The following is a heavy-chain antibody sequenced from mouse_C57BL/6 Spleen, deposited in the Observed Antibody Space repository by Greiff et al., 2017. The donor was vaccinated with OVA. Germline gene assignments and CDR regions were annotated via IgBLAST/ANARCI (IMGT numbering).Heavy chain of an antibody. Sequence: QVQLQQSGAELVMPGASVKLSCKASGYTFTSSWLHWVKQRPGQGLEWIGAIDPSDSYPNYNQKFKGKSTLTVDQSSSTAYMQLSSLTSEDSAVYYCVTVVEGAMDYWGQGTSVTVSS. CDR1: GYTFTSSW. V-gene: IGHV1-69*01. D-gene: IGHD1-1*01. J-gene: IGHJ4*01. CDR3: VTVVEGAMDY. CDR2: IDPSDSYP.